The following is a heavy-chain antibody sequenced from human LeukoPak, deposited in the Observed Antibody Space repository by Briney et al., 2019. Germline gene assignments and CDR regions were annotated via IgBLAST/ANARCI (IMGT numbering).Heavy chain of an antibody. Sequence: TGGSLRLSCAASGFTFSTYGMSWVRQAPGKGVDWVSAISRRGCSTYYAHSVKGRFTISRYSSKNTLHLQMNSLRAADTDVYYCAKRSDYGGNWNYFDYWGQGTPVTVSS. CDR1: GFTFSTYG. V-gene: IGHV3-23*01. CDR3: AKRSDYGGNWNYFDY. J-gene: IGHJ4*02. CDR2: ISRRGCST. D-gene: IGHD4-23*01.